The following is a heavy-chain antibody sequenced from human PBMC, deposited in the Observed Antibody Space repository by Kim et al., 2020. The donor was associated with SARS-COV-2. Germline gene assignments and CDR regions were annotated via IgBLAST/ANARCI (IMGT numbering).Heavy chain of an antibody. D-gene: IGHD3-10*01. CDR2: IYATGGT. V-gene: IGHV4-4*08. CDR3: ARDVFMVRGVKDS. J-gene: IGHJ4*02. Sequence: PGKRLELIGYIYATGGTYSHPSLKRRLTISVKTSKNQVSLKLTSLSEADTAVYYCARDVFMVRGVKDSWGQGLLVTVSS.